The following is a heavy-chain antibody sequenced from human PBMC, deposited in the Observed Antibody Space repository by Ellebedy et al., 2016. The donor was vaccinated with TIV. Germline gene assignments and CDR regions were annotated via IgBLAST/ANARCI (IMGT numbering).Heavy chain of an antibody. CDR1: GYKLTNYW. CDR2: IYPGDSNT. V-gene: IGHV5-51*01. Sequence: PGGSLRLSCRGSGYKLTNYWIGWVRQMPGKGLEWIGIIYPGDSNTMYSPSFQGQVTISADKSVSPAYLQWTSLKASDTALYFCASNYGYGVPVDFWGQGTLVIVSS. D-gene: IGHD5-18*01. J-gene: IGHJ4*02. CDR3: ASNYGYGVPVDF.